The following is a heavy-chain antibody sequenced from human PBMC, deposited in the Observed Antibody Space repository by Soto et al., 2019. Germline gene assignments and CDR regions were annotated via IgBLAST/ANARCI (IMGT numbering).Heavy chain of an antibody. CDR2: VYHSGNT. V-gene: IGHV4-59*01. Sequence: PSETLSLTCTVSGDSTGDYFWNWLRQPPGKGLEWIGYVYHSGNTNYNPSLKSRVTMSMDMSKSQISLELRSVTAVDTGVYYCARSDESSSCSPLPVWFLDLWGRGTLVTVYS. CDR3: ARSDESSSCSPLPVWFLDL. CDR1: GDSTGDYF. D-gene: IGHD6-13*01. J-gene: IGHJ2*01.